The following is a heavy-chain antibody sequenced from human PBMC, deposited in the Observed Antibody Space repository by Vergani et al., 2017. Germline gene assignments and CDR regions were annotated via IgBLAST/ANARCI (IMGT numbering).Heavy chain of an antibody. D-gene: IGHD2-15*01. CDR2: IYYSGST. Sequence: QVQLQESGPGLVKPSQTLSLTCTVSGGSISSGGYYCSWIRQHPGKGLEWIGYIYYSGSTYYNPSLKSGVTISVDTSKNQFSLKLSSVTAADTAVYYCARVALATYCSGGSCWAFDIWGQGTMVTVSS. CDR3: ARVALATYCSGGSCWAFDI. V-gene: IGHV4-31*03. J-gene: IGHJ3*02. CDR1: GGSISSGGYY.